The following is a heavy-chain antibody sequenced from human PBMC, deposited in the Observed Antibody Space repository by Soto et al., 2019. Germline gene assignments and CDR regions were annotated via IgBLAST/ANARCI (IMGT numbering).Heavy chain of an antibody. Sequence: SETLSLTCTVSGGSISSSSYYWGWIRQPPGKGLEWIGSIYYSGSTYYNPSLKSRVTISVDTSKNQFSLKLCSVTAADTAVYFFARREIDYYGSGSLDYWGQGTLVTVSS. CDR2: IYYSGST. D-gene: IGHD3-10*01. CDR3: ARREIDYYGSGSLDY. J-gene: IGHJ4*02. V-gene: IGHV4-39*01. CDR1: GGSISSSSYY.